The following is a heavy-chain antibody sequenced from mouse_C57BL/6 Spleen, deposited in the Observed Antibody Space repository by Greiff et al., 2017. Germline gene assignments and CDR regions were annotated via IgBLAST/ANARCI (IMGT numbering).Heavy chain of an antibody. Sequence: VQVVESGPELVKPGASVKISCKASGYAFSSSWMNWVKQRPGKGLEWIGRIYPGDGDTNYNGKFKGKATLTADKSSSTAYMQLSSLTSEDSAVYFCARSGYYGFDYWGQGTTLTVSS. CDR3: ARSGYYGFDY. CDR1: GYAFSSSW. V-gene: IGHV1-82*01. D-gene: IGHD1-1*01. CDR2: IYPGDGDT. J-gene: IGHJ2*01.